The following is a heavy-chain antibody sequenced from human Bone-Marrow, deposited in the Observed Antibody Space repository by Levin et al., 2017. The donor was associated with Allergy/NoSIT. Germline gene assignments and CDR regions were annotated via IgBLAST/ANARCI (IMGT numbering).Heavy chain of an antibody. D-gene: IGHD6-19*01. J-gene: IGHJ4*02. CDR1: GFTFSSFG. CDR2: IWNDGSKI. CDR3: ARAGGRAVADSFDY. V-gene: IGHV3-33*01. Sequence: GASVKVSCAASGFTFSSFGMHWVHQAPGKGLEWVAIIWNDGSKIYYADSVKGRFIISRDNSKNTLYLQMNTLRAEDTGVYYCARAGGRAVADSFDYWGQGTLVTVSS.